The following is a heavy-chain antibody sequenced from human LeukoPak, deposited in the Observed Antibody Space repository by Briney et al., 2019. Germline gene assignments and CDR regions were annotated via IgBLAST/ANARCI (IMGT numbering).Heavy chain of an antibody. V-gene: IGHV4-59*01. Sequence: SETLSLTCTVSGGSISTYYWSWIRQPPGKGLEWIGYVYNSGSTNYNPSLKSRVTISVDTSKNQFSLKLTSVIAADTAVYYCARGQYSTSSGALDHWGQGTLVTVSS. CDR3: ARGQYSTSSGALDH. CDR2: VYNSGST. J-gene: IGHJ4*02. CDR1: GGSISTYY. D-gene: IGHD6-6*01.